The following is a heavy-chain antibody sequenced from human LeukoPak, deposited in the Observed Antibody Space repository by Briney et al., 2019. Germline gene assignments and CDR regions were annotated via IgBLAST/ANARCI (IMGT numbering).Heavy chain of an antibody. CDR3: TRHSPSYYYDSSGYYRIAEYFQH. CDR2: IRSKANSYAT. D-gene: IGHD3-22*01. J-gene: IGHJ1*01. V-gene: IGHV3-73*01. CDR1: GFTFSGSA. Sequence: GGSLKLSCAASGFTFSGSAMQWVRHASGKGLEWVGRIRSKANSYATAYAASVKGRFTISRDDSKNTAYLQMNSLKTEDTAVYYCTRHSPSYYYDSSGYYRIAEYFQHWGQGTLVTVSS.